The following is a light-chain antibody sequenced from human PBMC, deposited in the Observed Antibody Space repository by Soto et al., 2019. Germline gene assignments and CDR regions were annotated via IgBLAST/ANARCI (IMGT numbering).Light chain of an antibody. Sequence: EIVMTQSPATLSVSPGERATLSCRASQSVSSNLAWYQQKPGQAPRLLIHRASTRATGIPARFSGSGSGTEFTLTISSLQSEDFAVYYCQHYNNWPPWTFGQGTKVEIK. CDR1: QSVSSN. V-gene: IGKV3-15*01. J-gene: IGKJ1*01. CDR2: RAS. CDR3: QHYNNWPPWT.